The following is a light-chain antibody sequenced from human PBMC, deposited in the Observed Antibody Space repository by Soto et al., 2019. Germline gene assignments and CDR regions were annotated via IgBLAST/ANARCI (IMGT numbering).Light chain of an antibody. CDR2: DAS. V-gene: IGKV3-11*01. Sequence: EIVMTQSPATLSLSPGARGPLSCRASQSISFYLTWYQHKPGQAPRLLIYDASNRATGIPARFSGSGYGTDFTLTISSLEPEDFAVYYCQQRSNWPTFGQGTRLEI. CDR1: QSISFY. J-gene: IGKJ5*01. CDR3: QQRSNWPT.